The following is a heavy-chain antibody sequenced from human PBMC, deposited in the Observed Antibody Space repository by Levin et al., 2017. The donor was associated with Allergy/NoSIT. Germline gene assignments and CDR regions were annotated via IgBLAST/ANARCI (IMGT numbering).Heavy chain of an antibody. CDR3: AKGSGRSYFEFDY. Sequence: GGSLRLSCAASGFTFDDYAMHWVRQAPGKGLEWVSGISWNSGSIGYADSVKGRFTISRDNAKNSLYLQMNSLRAEDTALYYCAKGSGRSYFEFDYWGQGTLVTVSS. J-gene: IGHJ4*02. CDR2: ISWNSGSI. D-gene: IGHD3-10*01. CDR1: GFTFDDYA. V-gene: IGHV3-9*01.